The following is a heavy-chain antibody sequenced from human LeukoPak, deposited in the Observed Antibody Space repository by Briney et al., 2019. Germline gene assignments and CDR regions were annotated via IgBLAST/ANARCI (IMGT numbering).Heavy chain of an antibody. V-gene: IGHV4-39*07. CDR2: IYYSGST. J-gene: IGHJ4*02. CDR1: GGSISSSSYY. Sequence: SETLSLTCTVSGGSISSSSYYRGWIRQPPGKGLEWIGSIYYSGSTYYNPSLKSRVTISVDTSKNQLSLKLSSVTAADTAVYYCARLPYITMIVANWGQGTLVTVSS. D-gene: IGHD3-22*01. CDR3: ARLPYITMIVAN.